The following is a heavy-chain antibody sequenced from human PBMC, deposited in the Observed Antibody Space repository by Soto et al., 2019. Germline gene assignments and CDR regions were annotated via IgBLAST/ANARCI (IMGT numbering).Heavy chain of an antibody. D-gene: IGHD5-18*01. CDR1: GYTFTSYG. Sequence: GASVKVSCKASGYTFTSYGISWVRQAPGQGLEWMGWISAYNGNTNYAQKLQGRVTMTTDTSTSTAYMELRSLRSDDTAVYYCATNLRGYSYGPIDYWGQRTLVTVSS. V-gene: IGHV1-18*01. CDR2: ISAYNGNT. J-gene: IGHJ4*02. CDR3: ATNLRGYSYGPIDY.